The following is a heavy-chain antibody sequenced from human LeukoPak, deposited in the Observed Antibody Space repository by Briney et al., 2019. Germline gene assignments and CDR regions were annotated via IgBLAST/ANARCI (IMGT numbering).Heavy chain of an antibody. D-gene: IGHD1-1*01. V-gene: IGHV1-2*02. J-gene: IGHJ2*01. CDR3: AITSSPHDWYFDL. CDR2: INPNSGGT. Sequence: ASVKVSCKASGYTFTGYYMHWVRQAPGQGLEWMGWINPNSGGTNYAQKFQGRVTMTRDTSISAAYMELSRLRSDDTAVYYCAITSSPHDWYFDLWGRGTLVTVSS. CDR1: GYTFTGYY.